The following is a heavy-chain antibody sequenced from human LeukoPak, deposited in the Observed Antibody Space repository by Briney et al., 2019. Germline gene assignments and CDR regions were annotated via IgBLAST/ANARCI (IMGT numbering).Heavy chain of an antibody. CDR1: GFTFSSYA. CDR2: IKQDGSDK. J-gene: IGHJ4*02. V-gene: IGHV3-7*01. CDR3: VRSTVFDY. D-gene: IGHD2-8*02. Sequence: PGGSLRLSCAASGFTFSSYAMHWVRQAPGKGLEWVANIKQDGSDKYYVDSVKGRFTISRDNAKNSLYLQMNSLRAEDTAVYYCVRSTVFDYWGQGTLVTVSS.